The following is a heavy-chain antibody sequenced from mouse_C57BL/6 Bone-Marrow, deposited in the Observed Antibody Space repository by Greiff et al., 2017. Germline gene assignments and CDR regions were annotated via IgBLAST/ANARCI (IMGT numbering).Heavy chain of an antibody. Sequence: EVKLQESGGGLVKPGGSLKLSCAASGFTFRSYTMSWVRQTPEKRLEWVATISGGGGNTYSPDSVNGRFTISRNNAQNTLYLQMSSLRSEDTALYYYARQVFLLQRYFDYWGQGTTLTVSS. CDR1: GFTFRSYT. CDR2: ISGGGGNT. D-gene: IGHD1-1*01. V-gene: IGHV5-9*01. J-gene: IGHJ2*01. CDR3: ARQVFLLQRYFDY.